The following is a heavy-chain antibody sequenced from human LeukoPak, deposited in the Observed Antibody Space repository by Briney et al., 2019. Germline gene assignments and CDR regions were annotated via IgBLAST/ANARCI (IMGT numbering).Heavy chain of an antibody. J-gene: IGHJ4*02. CDR3: ARDQGGGNCDF. V-gene: IGHV1-18*04. CDR1: GYTFTSYY. D-gene: IGHD2-21*01. Sequence: GASVKVSCKASGYTFTSYYMHWVRQAPGQGLEWMGWISAYNGHRTYAQNFQGRVSMTTDSSTNTAYMELRSLRPDDTAVYYCARDQGGGNCDFWGQGSLVTVSS. CDR2: ISAYNGHR.